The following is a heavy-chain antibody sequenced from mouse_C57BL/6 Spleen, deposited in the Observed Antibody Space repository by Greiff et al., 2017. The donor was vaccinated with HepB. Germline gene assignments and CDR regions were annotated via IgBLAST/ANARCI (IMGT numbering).Heavy chain of an antibody. Sequence: QVQLQQSGAELVRPGASVKLSCKASGYTFTDYYINWVKQRPGQGLEWIARIYPGSGNTYYNEKFKGKATLTAEKSSSTAYMQLSSLTSEDSAVYFCALTTVVATRDYWGQGTTLTVSS. CDR1: GYTFTDYY. J-gene: IGHJ2*01. D-gene: IGHD1-1*01. CDR2: IYPGSGNT. CDR3: ALTTVVATRDY. V-gene: IGHV1-76*01.